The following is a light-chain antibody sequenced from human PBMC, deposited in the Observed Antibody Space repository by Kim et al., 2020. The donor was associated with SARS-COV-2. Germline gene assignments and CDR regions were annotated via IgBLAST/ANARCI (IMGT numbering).Light chain of an antibody. J-gene: IGKJ4*01. CDR1: QSVSSS. V-gene: IGKV3-15*01. Sequence: EIVMTQSPATLSVSPGERVALSCRASQSVSSSLAWYQQKPGQAPRLLIYDASTRATGIPARFSGRGSGTEFTLTISSLQSEDFAVYYCQQYNNWLSFGGGTKVDIK. CDR2: DAS. CDR3: QQYNNWLS.